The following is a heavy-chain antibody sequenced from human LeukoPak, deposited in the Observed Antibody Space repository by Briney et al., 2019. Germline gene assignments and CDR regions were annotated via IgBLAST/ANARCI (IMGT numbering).Heavy chain of an antibody. V-gene: IGHV3-48*01. Sequence: PGGSLRLSCAASGFTFSSYSMNWVRQAPGKGLEWVSYISSSSSTIYYADSVKGRFTISRDNAKNSLYLQMNSLRAEDTAVYYCARYCSGGSCLERSDRPDYWGQGTLVTVSS. CDR3: ARYCSGGSCLERSDRPDY. J-gene: IGHJ4*02. CDR2: ISSSSSTI. CDR1: GFTFSSYS. D-gene: IGHD2-15*01.